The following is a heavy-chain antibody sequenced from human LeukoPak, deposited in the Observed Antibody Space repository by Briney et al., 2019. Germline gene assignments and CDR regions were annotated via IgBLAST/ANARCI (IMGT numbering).Heavy chain of an antibody. CDR1: GDSVSSNRAA. CDR2: TYYRSKWYY. D-gene: IGHD3/OR15-3a*01. CDR3: TRDLGLIDY. V-gene: IGHV6-1*01. J-gene: IGHJ4*02. Sequence: SQTLSLTCAISGDSVSSNRAAWNWIRQSPSRGLEWLGRTYYRSKWYYGYAVSVKSRITINPDTSKNQFSLQLNSVTPEDSAMYYCTRDLGLIDYWGQGTLVTVSS.